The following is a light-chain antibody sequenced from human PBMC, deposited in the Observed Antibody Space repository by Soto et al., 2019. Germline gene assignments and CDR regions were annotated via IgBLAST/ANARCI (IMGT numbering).Light chain of an antibody. CDR2: KAS. CDR1: QNIVGW. Sequence: DVQMTQSPSTLSASVGDRVTITCRASQNIVGWLAWYQQKPGKAPKLLIYKASTFESGVPSRFSGSGSGTEFTLTISRLQPDDFATYYCQQYVTYSLTFGGGTKVEIK. CDR3: QQYVTYSLT. V-gene: IGKV1-5*03. J-gene: IGKJ4*01.